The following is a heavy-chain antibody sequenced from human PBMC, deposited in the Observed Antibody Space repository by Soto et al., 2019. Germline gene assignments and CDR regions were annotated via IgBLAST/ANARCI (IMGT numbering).Heavy chain of an antibody. Sequence: SETLSLTCTVSGGSISSYYWSWIRQPPGKGLEYIGYIYYSVSTNYNPSLKSRVTISVDTSKKQFSLKLSSVTAADTAVYYCAKGGRFLEWSRDYWGQGTLVTVSS. CDR2: IYYSVST. J-gene: IGHJ4*02. CDR1: GGSISSYY. CDR3: AKGGRFLEWSRDY. V-gene: IGHV4-59*01. D-gene: IGHD3-3*01.